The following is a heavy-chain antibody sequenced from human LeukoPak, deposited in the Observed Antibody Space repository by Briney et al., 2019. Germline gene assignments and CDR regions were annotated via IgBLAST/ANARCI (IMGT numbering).Heavy chain of an antibody. J-gene: IGHJ4*02. Sequence: PGGSLRLSCAASGFTFSSYGMHWVHQAPGKGLEWVAVIWFDGSQKNYADSVKGRFTISRDNSKNTLYLQMDSLRADDTAVYYCARYYGTISSYDYWGQGTLVTVSS. CDR2: IWFDGSQK. D-gene: IGHD3-3*01. CDR3: ARYYGTISSYDY. V-gene: IGHV3-33*01. CDR1: GFTFSSYG.